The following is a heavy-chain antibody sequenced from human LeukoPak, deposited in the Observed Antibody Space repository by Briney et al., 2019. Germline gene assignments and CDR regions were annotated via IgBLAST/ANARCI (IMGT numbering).Heavy chain of an antibody. Sequence: PSETLSLTCTVSGGSISSYYWSWIRQPPGKGLEWIGYIYNTGITKYNPSLKSRVTMSMDTSKNQFSLRLSSVTAADTAVYYCARGGWYSDCWGQGTLVTVPS. CDR2: IYNTGIT. CDR1: GGSISSYY. J-gene: IGHJ4*02. V-gene: IGHV4-59*01. CDR3: ARGGWYSDC. D-gene: IGHD6-19*01.